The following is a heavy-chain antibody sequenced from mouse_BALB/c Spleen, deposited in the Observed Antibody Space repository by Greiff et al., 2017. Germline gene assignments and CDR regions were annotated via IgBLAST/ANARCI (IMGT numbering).Heavy chain of an antibody. Sequence: VKLMESGPGLVAPSQSLSITCTVSGFSLTGYGVNWVRQPPGKGLEWLGMIWGDGSTDYNSALKSRLSISKDNSKSQVFLKMNSLQTDDTARYYCAREDYRYDDAMDYWGQGTSVTVSS. CDR3: AREDYRYDDAMDY. CDR1: GFSLTGYG. CDR2: IWGDGST. J-gene: IGHJ4*01. V-gene: IGHV2-6-7*01. D-gene: IGHD2-14*01.